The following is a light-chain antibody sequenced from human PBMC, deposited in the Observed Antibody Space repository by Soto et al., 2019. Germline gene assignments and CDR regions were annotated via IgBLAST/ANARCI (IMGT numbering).Light chain of an antibody. CDR3: QQRVNWLT. Sequence: EIVLTQSPATLSLSPGERATLSCRASQSVGSWLAWYQQKPGQAPRLLIYDASNRAAGIPARFSGSGSGTDFALTISRLVPEDFAVYYCQQRVNWLTFGGGAEVEIK. V-gene: IGKV3-11*01. CDR2: DAS. J-gene: IGKJ4*01. CDR1: QSVGSW.